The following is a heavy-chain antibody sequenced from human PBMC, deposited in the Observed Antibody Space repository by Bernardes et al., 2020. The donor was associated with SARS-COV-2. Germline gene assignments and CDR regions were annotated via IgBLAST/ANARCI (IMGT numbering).Heavy chain of an antibody. D-gene: IGHD1-26*01. V-gene: IGHV3-66*01. CDR2: IFSGGDA. J-gene: IGHJ5*02. Sequence: GGSLRLSCAASGFTVGTKYMTWVRQAPGKGLEWVAVIFSGGDAFYADSVKGRFTISRDNSKNTLFLQMHSLRAEDTAVYFCTRDPVGGYYFDLWGQGVRVTVSS. CDR1: GFTVGTKY. CDR3: TRDPVGGYYFDL.